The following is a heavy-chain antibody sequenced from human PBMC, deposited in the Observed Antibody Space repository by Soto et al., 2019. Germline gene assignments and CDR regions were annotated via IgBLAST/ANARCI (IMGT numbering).Heavy chain of an antibody. V-gene: IGHV1-46*04. CDR1: GYTFTTYY. D-gene: IGHD1-1*01. CDR2: INPGGGST. CDR3: ARANTYNRLDY. J-gene: IGHJ4*02. Sequence: QVQLVQSGAEVKKTGASLRLSCKASGYTFTTYYIHWVRQAPEQGLVWMGIINPGGGSTTYAQKLQGRVTLTTDTSTSTVYMELKSLRSEDTAVYYCARANTYNRLDYWGQGTLVTVSS.